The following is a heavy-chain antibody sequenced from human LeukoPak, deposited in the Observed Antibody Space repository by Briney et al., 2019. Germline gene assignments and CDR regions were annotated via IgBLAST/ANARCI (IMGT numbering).Heavy chain of an antibody. CDR3: VRTAGRDGGPN. CDR1: GFTFSSYS. D-gene: IGHD2-21*02. V-gene: IGHV3-48*01. J-gene: IGHJ4*02. CDR2: ISSSSSTI. Sequence: PGGSLRLSCAASGFTFSSYSMNWVRQAPGKGLEWVSYISSSSSTIYYADSVKGRFTISRDNAAKSFYLQMNSLRVDDTAVYYCVRTAGRDGGPNWGQGNLVTVSS.